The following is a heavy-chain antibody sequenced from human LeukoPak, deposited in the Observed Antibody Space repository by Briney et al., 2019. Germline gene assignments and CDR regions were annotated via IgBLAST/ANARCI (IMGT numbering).Heavy chain of an antibody. D-gene: IGHD3-16*01. Sequence: GGSLRLSCAASGFTFDDYGMSWVRQAPGKGLEWVSGINWNGGSTGYADSVKGRFTISRDNAKNSLYLQMNSLRAEDTAVYYCAKGYYDYVWGSYYFDYWGQGTLVTVSS. CDR2: INWNGGST. CDR3: AKGYYDYVWGSYYFDY. J-gene: IGHJ4*02. V-gene: IGHV3-20*04. CDR1: GFTFDDYG.